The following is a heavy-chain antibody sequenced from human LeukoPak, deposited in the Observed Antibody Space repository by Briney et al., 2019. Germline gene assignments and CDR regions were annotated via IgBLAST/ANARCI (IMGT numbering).Heavy chain of an antibody. CDR3: ARDWGRRYSSGWYGDFDY. CDR2: ISYDGSDK. V-gene: IGHV3-30-3*01. CDR1: GFTFSNYA. J-gene: IGHJ4*02. D-gene: IGHD6-19*01. Sequence: GRSLRLSCAASGFTFSNYAMHWVRQAPGKGLEWVTVISYDGSDKYYADSVKGRFTISRDNSKNTLYLRMNSLRPEDTAVYYCARDWGRRYSSGWYGDFDYWGQGTLVTVSS.